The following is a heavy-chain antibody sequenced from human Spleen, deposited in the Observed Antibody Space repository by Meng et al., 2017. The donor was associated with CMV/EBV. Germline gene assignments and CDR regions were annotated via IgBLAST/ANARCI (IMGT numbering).Heavy chain of an antibody. D-gene: IGHD2-2*02. Sequence: ASVKVSCKASGGTFSSYAISWVRQAPGQGLEWMGWISAYNGNTNYAQKFQGRVTMTTDTSTSTAYMELRSLRSDDTAVYYCARDRGCSSTSCYIFGFDPWGQGTLVTVSS. CDR2: ISAYNGNT. CDR3: ARDRGCSSTSCYIFGFDP. J-gene: IGHJ5*02. CDR1: GGTFSSYA. V-gene: IGHV1-18*01.